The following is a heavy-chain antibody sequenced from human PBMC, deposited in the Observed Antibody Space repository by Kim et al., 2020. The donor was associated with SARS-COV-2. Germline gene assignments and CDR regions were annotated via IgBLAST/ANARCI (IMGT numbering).Heavy chain of an antibody. Sequence: GGSLRLSCAASGFTFSSYGMHWVRQAPGKGLEWVAVIWYDGSNKYYADSVKGRFTISRDNSKNTLYLQMNSLRAEDTAVYYCASGGGRAHYYYGMDVWGQGTTVTVSS. CDR2: IWYDGSNK. J-gene: IGHJ6*02. CDR3: ASGGGRAHYYYGMDV. V-gene: IGHV3-33*01. D-gene: IGHD2-21*01. CDR1: GFTFSSYG.